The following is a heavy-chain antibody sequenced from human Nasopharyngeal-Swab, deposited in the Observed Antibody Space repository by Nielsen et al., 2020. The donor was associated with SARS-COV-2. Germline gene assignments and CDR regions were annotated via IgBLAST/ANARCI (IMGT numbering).Heavy chain of an antibody. CDR1: GGTFSSYA. D-gene: IGHD3-22*01. Sequence: SVKVSCKASGGTFSSYAISWVRQAPGQGLEWMGGIIPIFGTANYAQKFQGRVTITADESTSTAYMELSSLRSEDTAVYYCARDRKGAYCYDSSGYSNWFDPWGQGTLVTVSS. J-gene: IGHJ5*02. CDR3: ARDRKGAYCYDSSGYSNWFDP. V-gene: IGHV1-69*13. CDR2: IIPIFGTA.